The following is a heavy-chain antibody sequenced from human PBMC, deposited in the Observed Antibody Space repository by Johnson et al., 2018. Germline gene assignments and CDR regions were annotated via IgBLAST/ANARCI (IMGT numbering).Heavy chain of an antibody. V-gene: IGHV3-21*01. D-gene: IGHD3-9*01. CDR1: GLTFSSFS. J-gene: IGHJ1*01. CDR2: ISSSSTYI. Sequence: EVQLLESGGGLVKPGGSLRLSCAASGLTFSSFSMNWVRQAPGKGLEWVSSISSSSTYIYYADSVKGRFTLSRDIAKNSLYLQMNSLRAEDTAVYYCAKDGRLLRYFDWAFSFQHWGQGTLVTVSS. CDR3: AKDGRLLRYFDWAFSFQH.